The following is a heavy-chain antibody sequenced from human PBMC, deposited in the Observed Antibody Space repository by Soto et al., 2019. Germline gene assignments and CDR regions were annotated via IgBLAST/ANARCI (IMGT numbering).Heavy chain of an antibody. D-gene: IGHD2-15*01. CDR3: ANYRRTDAEGYTFDY. CDR1: GGSVSSGSFY. Sequence: SETLSLTCTVSGGSVSSGSFYWSWIRRPPGKGLEWIGDIYYRVGTNYNPSLKSRVTLSVDTSKNHFFLKVSSVTPADTAVYFCANYRRTDAEGYTFDYCGQGALVTVSS. V-gene: IGHV4-61*03. J-gene: IGHJ4*02. CDR2: IYYRVGT.